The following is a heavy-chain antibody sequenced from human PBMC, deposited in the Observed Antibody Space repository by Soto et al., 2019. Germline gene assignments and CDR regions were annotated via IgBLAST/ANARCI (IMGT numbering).Heavy chain of an antibody. Sequence: GGSLRLSCAASGFTFTNYWMSWVRQAPGKGLEWVANVKQDGSEKYYVDSVKGRFTISRDNAKNSVYLQMNSLRAEDTAVYHCARSLSAIPGAYWGQGTLVTVSS. CDR2: VKQDGSEK. D-gene: IGHD2-2*01. CDR1: GFTFTNYW. V-gene: IGHV3-7*05. J-gene: IGHJ4*02. CDR3: ARSLSAIPGAY.